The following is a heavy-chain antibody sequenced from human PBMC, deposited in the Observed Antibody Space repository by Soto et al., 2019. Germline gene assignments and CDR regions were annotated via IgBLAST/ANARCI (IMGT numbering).Heavy chain of an antibody. CDR2: IVPIFGTA. J-gene: IGHJ6*02. D-gene: IGHD6-6*01. V-gene: IGHV1-69*13. CDR3: ARDNEIEYSSPQVESQEDYYYYGMDV. CDR1: GGTFSSYA. Sequence: GASVKVSCKASGGTFSSYAISWVRQAPGQGLEWMGGIVPIFGTANYAQKFQGRVTITADESTSTAYMELSSLRSEDTAVYYCARDNEIEYSSPQVESQEDYYYYGMDVWGQGTTVTVSS.